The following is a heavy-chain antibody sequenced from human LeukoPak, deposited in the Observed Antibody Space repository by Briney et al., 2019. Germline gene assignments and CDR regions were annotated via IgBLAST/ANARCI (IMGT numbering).Heavy chain of an antibody. Sequence: ASVKVSCKASGYTFTSYVINWVRQATGQGLEWMGWMNPNSGNTGYAQKFQGRVTMTRNTSISTAYMELSSLRSGDTAVYYCARLGYYDYIWGSYRYTELDYWGQGTLVTVSS. CDR2: MNPNSGNT. V-gene: IGHV1-8*01. J-gene: IGHJ4*02. D-gene: IGHD3-16*02. CDR3: ARLGYYDYIWGSYRYTELDY. CDR1: GYTFTSYV.